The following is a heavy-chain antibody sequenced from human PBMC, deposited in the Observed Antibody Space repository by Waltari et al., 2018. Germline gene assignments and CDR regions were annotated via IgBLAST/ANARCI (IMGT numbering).Heavy chain of an antibody. V-gene: IGHV4-34*01. CDR2: INHSGST. Sequence: QVQLQQWGAGLLKPSETLSLTCAVYGGSFSGSYWSCIRKPPGQGRGWIGEINHSGSTNYNPSLKSRVTISVDTSKNQFSLKLSSVTAADTAVYYCARGYPLRGDYVWGSYRSLIFDYWGQGTLVTVSS. J-gene: IGHJ4*02. CDR3: ARGYPLRGDYVWGSYRSLIFDY. D-gene: IGHD3-16*02. CDR1: GGSFSGSY.